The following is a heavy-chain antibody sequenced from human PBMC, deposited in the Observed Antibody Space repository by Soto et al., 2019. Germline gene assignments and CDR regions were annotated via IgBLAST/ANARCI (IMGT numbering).Heavy chain of an antibody. D-gene: IGHD6-13*01. CDR2: ISYDGSNK. J-gene: IGHJ6*02. Sequence: PGGSLRLSCAASGFTFSSYGMHWVRQAPGKGLEWVAVISYDGSNKYYADSVKGRFTISRDNSKNTLYLQMNSLRAEDTAVYYCAKDSGGIATHYYYYYGMDVWGQGNPGHRLL. V-gene: IGHV3-30*18. CDR3: AKDSGGIATHYYYYYGMDV. CDR1: GFTFSSYG.